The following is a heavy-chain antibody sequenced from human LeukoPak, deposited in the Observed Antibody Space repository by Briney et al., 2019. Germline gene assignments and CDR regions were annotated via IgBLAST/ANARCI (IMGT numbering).Heavy chain of an antibody. CDR2: INHSGST. CDR1: GGSFSGYY. Sequence: SETLSLTCAVYGGSFSGYYWSWIRQPPGKGLEWIGEINHSGSTNYNPSLKSRVTISVDTSKNQFSLKLSSVTAADTAVYYCARDSGYYDSSGYYADWGQGTLVTVSS. D-gene: IGHD3-22*01. V-gene: IGHV4-34*01. J-gene: IGHJ4*02. CDR3: ARDSGYYDSSGYYAD.